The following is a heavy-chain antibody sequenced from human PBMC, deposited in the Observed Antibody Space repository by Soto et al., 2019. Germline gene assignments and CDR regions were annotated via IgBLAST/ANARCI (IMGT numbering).Heavy chain of an antibody. J-gene: IGHJ6*03. CDR3: AKNADFFHYHMDV. CDR2: MNPSSGNT. CDR1: GVTFGNYE. Sequence: QVLLMQSGAEVRKPGASVTVSCEASGVTFGNYEINWVRQAPGQGLEWMGWMNPSSGNTGYAQKFQGRVTMTRLTSTNTAYMELRSLTSEATAVYYCAKNADFFHYHMDVWGEGTTVTVSS. V-gene: IGHV1-8*01.